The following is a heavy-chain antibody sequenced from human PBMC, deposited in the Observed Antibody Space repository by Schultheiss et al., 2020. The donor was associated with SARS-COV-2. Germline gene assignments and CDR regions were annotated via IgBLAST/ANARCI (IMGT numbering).Heavy chain of an antibody. CDR2: IYHTGST. D-gene: IGHD4-17*01. J-gene: IGHJ6*02. CDR1: GASTSSDTHH. Sequence: SETLSLTCTVSGASTSSDTHHWNWIRQHPGKGLEWIGYIYHTGSTRYNPSLKSRVVISVDTSKNQFSLGLTSVTAADTAVYYCARAPDYGDYVVQGVDVLGQGATVTVAS. V-gene: IGHV4-31*03. CDR3: ARAPDYGDYVVQGVDV.